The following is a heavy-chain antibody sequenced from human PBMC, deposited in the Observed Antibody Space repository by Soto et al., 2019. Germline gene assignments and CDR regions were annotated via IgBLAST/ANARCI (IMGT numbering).Heavy chain of an antibody. J-gene: IGHJ3*02. V-gene: IGHV3-30-3*01. CDR1: GFAFSTSD. D-gene: IGHD4-17*01. CDR3: ACGPSHGGFDI. CDR2: ITPDDGRQ. Sequence: QLQLVESGGGVVQPGTSLRLSCAASGFAFSTSDIHWVRQAPGKGPEWVAHITPDDGRQYYADSVKGRFTISRDNSKKMIYLQMNSLRLEDTAVYYCACGPSHGGFDIWGQGTMVTLS.